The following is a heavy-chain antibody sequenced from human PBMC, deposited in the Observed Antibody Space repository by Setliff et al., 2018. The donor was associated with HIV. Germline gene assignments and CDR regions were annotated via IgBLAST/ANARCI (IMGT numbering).Heavy chain of an antibody. Sequence: GESLKISCKGSGYSFTSYWIGWVRQMPGKGLEWMGIIYPGDSETRYSPSFQGQVTISADKSISTAYLQWISLKASDTATYYCARQPSGFLNPKDSFDFWGQGTRVTVSS. J-gene: IGHJ3*01. CDR3: ARQPSGFLNPKDSFDF. V-gene: IGHV5-51*01. CDR2: IYPGDSET. CDR1: GYSFTSYW.